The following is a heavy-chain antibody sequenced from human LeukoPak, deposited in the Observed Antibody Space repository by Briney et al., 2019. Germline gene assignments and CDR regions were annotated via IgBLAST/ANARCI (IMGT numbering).Heavy chain of an antibody. CDR1: GYTLTELS. V-gene: IGHV1-24*01. CDR2: FDPEDGET. Sequence: ASVKVSCKVSGYTLTELSMHWVRQAPGKGLEWMGGFDPEDGETIYAQTFQGRVTITTDESTSTAYMELSSLRSEDTAVYYCARVSEAAAGGFDYWGQGTLVTVSS. CDR3: ARVSEAAAGGFDY. D-gene: IGHD6-13*01. J-gene: IGHJ4*02.